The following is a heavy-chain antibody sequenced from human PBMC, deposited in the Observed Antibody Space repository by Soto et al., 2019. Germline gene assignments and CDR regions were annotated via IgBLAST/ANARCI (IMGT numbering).Heavy chain of an antibody. D-gene: IGHD2-15*01. CDR2: ISHTGST. J-gene: IGHJ6*01. CDR1: GGSIGPSLSSPNW. V-gene: IGHV4-4*02. Sequence: SETLCVTCAFSGGSIGPSLSSPNWWTWVLQAPVQVMHWIGEISHTGSTKYNPSVKSGVTISVDKSRNQFSLNLRSVTAADTAVYYCVRVGYCSGGSCYHAYYGMDVWGQGTTVTVSS. CDR3: VRVGYCSGGSCYHAYYGMDV.